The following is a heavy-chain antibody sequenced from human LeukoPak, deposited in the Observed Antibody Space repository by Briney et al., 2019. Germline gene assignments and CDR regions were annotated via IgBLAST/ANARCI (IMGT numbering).Heavy chain of an antibody. CDR1: GGSISSSSYY. CDR2: IYYSGST. D-gene: IGHD6-19*01. J-gene: IGHJ4*02. CDR3: ARSKIAVAGYYFDY. Sequence: PSETLSLTCTVSGGSISSSSYYWGWIRQPPGKGLKWIGSIYYSGSTYYNPSLKSRVTISVDTSKNQFSLKLSSVTAADTAVYYCARSKIAVAGYYFDYWGQGTLVTVSS. V-gene: IGHV4-39*01.